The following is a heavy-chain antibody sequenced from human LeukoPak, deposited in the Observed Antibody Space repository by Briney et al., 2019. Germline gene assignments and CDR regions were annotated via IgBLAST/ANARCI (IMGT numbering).Heavy chain of an antibody. Sequence: GASVKVSCKASGYTFTSYDINWVRQATGQGLEWMGWINPNSGGTNYAQKFQGRVTMTRDTSISTAYMELSRLRSDDTAVYYCARRGAKSYFDYWGQGTLVTVSS. D-gene: IGHD1-26*01. CDR2: INPNSGGT. J-gene: IGHJ4*02. CDR3: ARRGAKSYFDY. V-gene: IGHV1-2*02. CDR1: GYTFTSYD.